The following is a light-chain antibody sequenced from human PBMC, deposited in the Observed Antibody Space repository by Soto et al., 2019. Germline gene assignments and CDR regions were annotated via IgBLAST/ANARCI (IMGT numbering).Light chain of an antibody. CDR2: EVT. CDR3: SSYSSSSTLYV. CDR1: SSDVGAYGY. V-gene: IGLV2-14*01. Sequence: SALTQPASVSGSPGQSITISCTGTSSDVGAYGYVSWYQQHPGKAPQLMIYEVTNRSSGISYRFSGSKSGNTASLTISGLQAEDEADYYCSSYSSSSTLYVFGTGTKVTVL. J-gene: IGLJ1*01.